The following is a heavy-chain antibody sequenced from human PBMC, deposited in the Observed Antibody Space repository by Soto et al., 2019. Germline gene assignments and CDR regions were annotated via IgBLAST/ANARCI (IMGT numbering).Heavy chain of an antibody. D-gene: IGHD3-16*02. J-gene: IGHJ4*02. Sequence: QVQLVQSGAEVKKPGSSVKVSCKASGGTFSSYAISWVRQAPGQGLEWMGGIIPIFGTANYAQKFQGRVTITADESTSTAYMELSSLRSEDTAVYYCGRDSKNYDYVWGSYRSLDYWGQGTLVTVSS. CDR1: GGTFSSYA. V-gene: IGHV1-69*01. CDR3: GRDSKNYDYVWGSYRSLDY. CDR2: IIPIFGTA.